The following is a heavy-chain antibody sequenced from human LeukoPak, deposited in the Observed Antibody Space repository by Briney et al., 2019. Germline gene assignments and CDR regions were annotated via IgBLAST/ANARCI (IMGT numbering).Heavy chain of an antibody. Sequence: PSETLSLTCTASGGSISSHYWSWIRQPPGKGLEWIGYIYYSGSTNYNPSLKSRVTISVDTSKNQFSLKLSSVTAADTAVYYCARGVIAEYYFDYWGQGTLVTVSS. CDR1: GGSISSHY. J-gene: IGHJ4*02. CDR2: IYYSGST. D-gene: IGHD6-13*01. V-gene: IGHV4-59*11. CDR3: ARGVIAEYYFDY.